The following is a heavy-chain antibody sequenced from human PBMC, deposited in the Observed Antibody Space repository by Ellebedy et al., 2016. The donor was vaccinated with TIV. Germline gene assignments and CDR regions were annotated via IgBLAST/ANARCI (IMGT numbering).Heavy chain of an antibody. V-gene: IGHV3-7*01. CDR1: GFTFSSYW. CDR3: AKGENYREVDYYFDY. D-gene: IGHD1-7*01. J-gene: IGHJ4*02. Sequence: GGSLRLSXAASGFTFSSYWMSWVRQAPGKGLEWVANIKQDGSEKYYVDSVKGRFTISRDNAKNSLYLQMNSLRAEDTAVYYCAKGENYREVDYYFDYWGQGTLVTVSS. CDR2: IKQDGSEK.